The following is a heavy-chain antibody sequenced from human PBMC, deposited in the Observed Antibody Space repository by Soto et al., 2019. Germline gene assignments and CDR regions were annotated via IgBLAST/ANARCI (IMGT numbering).Heavy chain of an antibody. D-gene: IGHD2-15*01. V-gene: IGHV1-8*01. J-gene: IGHJ4*01. CDR3: ARLAEYCNGIKCYSNFDF. Sequence: ASVKVSCKTSGYNFTNFDINWVRQAPGRGLVWMGWMNPSSGEAGSAQNFQGRVTMTRDISTRTFFMQLTSLRSEDTAIYYCARLAEYCNGIKCYSNFDFWGRGTQVTVSS. CDR1: GYNFTNFD. CDR2: MNPSSGEA.